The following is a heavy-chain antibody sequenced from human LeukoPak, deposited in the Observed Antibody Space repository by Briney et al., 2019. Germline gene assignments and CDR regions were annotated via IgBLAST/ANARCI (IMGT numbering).Heavy chain of an antibody. CDR1: GYTFTGYY. J-gene: IGHJ4*02. V-gene: IGHV1-2*06. CDR2: INPNSGGT. CDR3: ARVIGYCSGGSCDNFDY. Sequence: GASVKVSCKASGYTFTGYYMDWVRQAPGQGLEWMGRINPNSGGTNHAQNFQGRVTMTRDTSISTAYMELSRLRSDDTAVYYCARVIGYCSGGSCDNFDYWGQGTLVTVSS. D-gene: IGHD2-15*01.